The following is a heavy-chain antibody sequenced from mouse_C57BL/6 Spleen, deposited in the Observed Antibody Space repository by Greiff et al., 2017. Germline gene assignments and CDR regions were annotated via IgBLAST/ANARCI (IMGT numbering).Heavy chain of an antibody. CDR1: GFTFSDYG. CDR2: ISSGSSTI. V-gene: IGHV5-17*01. Sequence: VQLKESGGGLVKPGGSLKLSCAASGFTFSDYGMHWVRQAPEKGLEWVAYISSGSSTIYYADTVKGRFTISRDNAKNTLFLQMTSLRSEDTAMYYCARETYYGSSGFAYWGQGTLVTVSA. J-gene: IGHJ3*01. CDR3: ARETYYGSSGFAY. D-gene: IGHD1-1*01.